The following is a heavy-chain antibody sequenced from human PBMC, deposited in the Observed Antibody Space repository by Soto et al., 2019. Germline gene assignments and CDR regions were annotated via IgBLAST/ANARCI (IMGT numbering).Heavy chain of an antibody. CDR3: VRTSLVVAAATREDS. V-gene: IGHV3-74*01. CDR2: INSDGSST. Sequence: EVQLVESGGGLVQPGGSLRLSCAASGFTFSSYWMHWVRQAPGKGLVWVSRINSDGSSTSYADSVKGRFTISRDNATNTLYLQMNSLRAEDTAVYYCVRTSLVVAAATREDSWGQGTLVTVSS. CDR1: GFTFSSYW. J-gene: IGHJ4*02. D-gene: IGHD2-15*01.